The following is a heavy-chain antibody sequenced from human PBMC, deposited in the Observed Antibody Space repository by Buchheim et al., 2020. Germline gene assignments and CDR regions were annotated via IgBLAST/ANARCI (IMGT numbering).Heavy chain of an antibody. CDR2: INPSGGST. Sequence: QVQLVQSGAEVKKPGASVKVSCKASGYTFTSYYMHWVRQAPGQGLEWMGIINPSGGSTSYAQKFQGRVTMTRDTSTSTVYMELSSLRSEDTAVYYCARDRGEDYYDSSGPDYYYGMDVWGQGTT. CDR1: GYTFTSYY. J-gene: IGHJ6*02. V-gene: IGHV1-46*01. CDR3: ARDRGEDYYDSSGPDYYYGMDV. D-gene: IGHD3-22*01.